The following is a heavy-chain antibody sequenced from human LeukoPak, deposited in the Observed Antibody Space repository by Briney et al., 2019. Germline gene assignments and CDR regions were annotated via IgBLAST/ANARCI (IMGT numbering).Heavy chain of an antibody. CDR1: GGTFSSYA. CDR2: IIPIFGTA. Sequence: SVKVSCKASGGTFSSYAISWVRQAPGQGLEWMGGIIPIFGTANYAQKFQGRVTITADESTSTAYMELSSLRSEDTAVYYCARAPEPQRGGITIFGVDPAHWYFDLWGRGTLVTVSS. CDR3: ARAPEPQRGGITIFGVDPAHWYFDL. D-gene: IGHD3-3*01. J-gene: IGHJ2*01. V-gene: IGHV1-69*13.